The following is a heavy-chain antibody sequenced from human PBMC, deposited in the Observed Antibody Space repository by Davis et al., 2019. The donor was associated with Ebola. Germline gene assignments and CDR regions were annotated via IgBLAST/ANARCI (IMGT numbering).Heavy chain of an antibody. Sequence: PGGSLRLSCAASAFTFSLYSMNWARQAPGKGLEWVSSISASSSYIDYGYSVQGRFTISRDNAKNSVYLQMNSLRAEDTAVYYCARASVASAYYYGMDVWGQGTTVTVSS. CDR3: ARASVASAYYYGMDV. CDR1: AFTFSLYS. D-gene: IGHD6-19*01. V-gene: IGHV3-21*01. CDR2: ISASSSYI. J-gene: IGHJ6*02.